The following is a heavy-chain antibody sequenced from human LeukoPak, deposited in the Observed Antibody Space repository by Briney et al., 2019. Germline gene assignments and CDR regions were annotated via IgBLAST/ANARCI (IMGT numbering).Heavy chain of an antibody. Sequence: PSQTLSLTCAISGDSICSSSAAWNWIRQSPSRGLEWLGRTYYRSRWYNEYELSVKSRITINPDTSKNQFSLQVKDTAPEDTAVYYCARVTEKQYLPFDSWGQGTLVTVSS. CDR1: GDSICSSSAA. J-gene: IGHJ4*02. D-gene: IGHD6-19*01. CDR2: TYYRSRWYN. V-gene: IGHV6-1*01. CDR3: ARVTEKQYLPFDS.